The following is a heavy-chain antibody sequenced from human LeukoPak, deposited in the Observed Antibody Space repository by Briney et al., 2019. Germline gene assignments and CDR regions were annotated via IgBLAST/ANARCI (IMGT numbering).Heavy chain of an antibody. V-gene: IGHV1-24*01. CDR1: GYTLSEIS. CDR3: ATLGYDSSGYYPHYFDC. Sequence: ASVKVSCKVSGYTLSEISMHWVRQAPGKGLEWMGGFDVEDGETTYAQKFQGRVTMTEDTSTDTAYMELSSLRSDDTAVYYCATLGYDSSGYYPHYFDCWGQGTLVTVSS. D-gene: IGHD3-22*01. J-gene: IGHJ4*02. CDR2: FDVEDGET.